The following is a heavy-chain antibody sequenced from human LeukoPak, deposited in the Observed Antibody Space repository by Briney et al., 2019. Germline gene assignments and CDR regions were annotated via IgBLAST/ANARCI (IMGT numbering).Heavy chain of an antibody. J-gene: IGHJ4*02. CDR3: ARDLVGAAFDY. V-gene: IGHV3-64*01. CDR1: GFAFSSYA. Sequence: GGSLRLSCAASGFAFSSYAMHWVRQAPGKGLEYVSAISSNGGTTYFANSVKGRFTISRDSSKNTLYLQMGSLRAEDMAVYYCARDLVGAAFDYWGQGTLVTVSS. D-gene: IGHD1-26*01. CDR2: ISSNGGTT.